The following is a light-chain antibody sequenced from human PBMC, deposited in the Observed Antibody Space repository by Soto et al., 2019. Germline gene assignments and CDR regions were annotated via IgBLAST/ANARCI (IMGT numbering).Light chain of an antibody. Sequence: ETVLTQSPGTLSLSPGERATLSCRATQSVNNDYLAWYQQRPGLAPRLLIFGASGRATGIPDRFSGSGSGTDFTLTISRLEPEDFAIYYCQQYGTSPLTFGGWTKVEIK. V-gene: IGKV3-20*01. J-gene: IGKJ4*01. CDR2: GAS. CDR3: QQYGTSPLT. CDR1: QSVNNDY.